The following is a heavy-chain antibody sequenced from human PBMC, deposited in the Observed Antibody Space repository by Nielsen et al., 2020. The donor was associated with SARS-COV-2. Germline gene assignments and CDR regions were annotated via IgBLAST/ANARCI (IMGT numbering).Heavy chain of an antibody. CDR1: GFTFSSFT. V-gene: IGHV3-23*01. Sequence: GESLKISCAASGFTFSSFTMSWVRQAPGKGLEWVSDISGSGGSTYYADSVKGRFTISRDNSKNTVYLQMKSLRAEDTAVYYCAKGPPGTTYYFDYWGQGTLVTVSS. CDR2: ISGSGGST. J-gene: IGHJ4*02. CDR3: AKGPPGTTYYFDY. D-gene: IGHD1-7*01.